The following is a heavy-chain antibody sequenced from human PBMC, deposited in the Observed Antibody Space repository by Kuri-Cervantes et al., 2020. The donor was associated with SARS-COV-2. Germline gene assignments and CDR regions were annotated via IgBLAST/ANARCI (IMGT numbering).Heavy chain of an antibody. V-gene: IGHV1-8*03. CDR1: GGTLSNYD. D-gene: IGHD3-3*01. CDR2: MNPNSGNT. J-gene: IGHJ3*02. CDR3: AYRRGCLAYNDAFDN. Sequence: ASVKVSCKASGGTLSNYDINWVRQATGQGLEWMGWMNPNSGNTGYAQKFQGRVTITRNTSISTAYMELSSLRSEDTAVYYCAYRRGCLAYNDAFDNWGQGTMVTVSS.